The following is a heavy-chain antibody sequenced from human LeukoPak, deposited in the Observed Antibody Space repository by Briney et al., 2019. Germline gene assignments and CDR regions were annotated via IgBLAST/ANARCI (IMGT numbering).Heavy chain of an antibody. D-gene: IGHD6-19*01. CDR2: IKQDGSEK. J-gene: IGHJ4*02. V-gene: IGHV3-7*03. CDR1: GFTLGAYY. CDR3: ARMSGIAVAAIWISYFDY. Sequence: GGSLRLSCAASGFTLGAYYMTWVRQAPGKGLEWVANIKQDGSEKYYVDSVKGRFTISRDNANNSLYLQMNSLRAEDTAVYYCARMSGIAVAAIWISYFDYWGQGTLVTVSS.